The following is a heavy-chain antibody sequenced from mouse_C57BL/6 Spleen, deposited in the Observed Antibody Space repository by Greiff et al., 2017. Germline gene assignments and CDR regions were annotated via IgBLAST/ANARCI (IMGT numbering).Heavy chain of an antibody. V-gene: IGHV1-82*01. J-gene: IGHJ1*03. Sequence: QVQLKQSGPELVKPGASVKISCKASGYAFSSSWMNWVKQRPGQGLEWIGRIYPGDGDTNYNGKFKGKATLTADKSSSTAYMQLSSLTSEDSAVYFCAREEPDWYCDVWGTGTTVTVSS. CDR3: AREEPDWYCDV. CDR2: IYPGDGDT. CDR1: GYAFSSSW.